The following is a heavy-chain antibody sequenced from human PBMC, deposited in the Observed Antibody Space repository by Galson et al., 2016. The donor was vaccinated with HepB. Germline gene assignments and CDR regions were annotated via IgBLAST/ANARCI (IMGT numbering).Heavy chain of an antibody. D-gene: IGHD3-3*01. CDR3: ARNFGMDV. CDR1: GYIFTDYY. V-gene: IGHV1-2*02. CDR2: INPNSGAT. Sequence: SVKVSCKASGYIFTDYYVHWVRQAPGQGLEWMGWINPNSGATNYAQKFQGRVTMTRDTSISTAYMELSRLRSDDTAAYYCARNFGMDVWGQGTTVTVSS. J-gene: IGHJ6*02.